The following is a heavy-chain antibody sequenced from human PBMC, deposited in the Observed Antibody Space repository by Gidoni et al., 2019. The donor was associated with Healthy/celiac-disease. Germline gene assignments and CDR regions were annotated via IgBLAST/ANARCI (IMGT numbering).Heavy chain of an antibody. D-gene: IGHD6-13*01. CDR1: GGSVRNADYY. Sequence: QLHLQESGPRLVRPSETLSLTCPVSGGSVRNADYYWGWIRQSPGKGLEWIGTVYYRGTTYYNPSLKSRVTISPDTSQNQFSLRLSSVTAADTAVYYCARDVRYSSSWSHFDFWGQGTLVTVSS. J-gene: IGHJ4*02. V-gene: IGHV4-39*07. CDR2: VYYRGTT. CDR3: ARDVRYSSSWSHFDF.